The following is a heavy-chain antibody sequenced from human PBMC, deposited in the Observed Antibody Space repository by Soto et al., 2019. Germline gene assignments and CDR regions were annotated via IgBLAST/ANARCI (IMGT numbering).Heavy chain of an antibody. CDR3: ARGDCVGGTCYSLAGSFYYYMDV. J-gene: IGHJ6*03. CDR2: INSDGSVS. D-gene: IGHD2-15*01. Sequence: EVQLVESGGGLVQPGGSLRLSCAASGFTFSNYWMYWVRQAPGKGLEWVSRINSDGSVSSHADSVKGRLTISRDNVKNTLYLHIDILRAEDTAVYYCARGDCVGGTCYSLAGSFYYYMDVWGKGTTVTVFS. V-gene: IGHV3-74*02. CDR1: GFTFSNYW.